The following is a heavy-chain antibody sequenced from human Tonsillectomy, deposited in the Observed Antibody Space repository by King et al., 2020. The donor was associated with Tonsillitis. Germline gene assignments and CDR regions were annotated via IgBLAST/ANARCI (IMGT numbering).Heavy chain of an antibody. Sequence: EVQLVESGGGLVQPGRSVRLSCAASGFTFDDYAMHWVRQAPGKGLDWVSGISWNSGSIGYADSVKGRFTISRDNAKNSLYLQMDSLRAEDTALYYCAKITDDTTTFDYWGQGTLVTVSS. CDR1: GFTFDDYA. CDR2: ISWNSGSI. CDR3: AKITDDTTTFDY. J-gene: IGHJ4*02. D-gene: IGHD2/OR15-2a*01. V-gene: IGHV3-9*01.